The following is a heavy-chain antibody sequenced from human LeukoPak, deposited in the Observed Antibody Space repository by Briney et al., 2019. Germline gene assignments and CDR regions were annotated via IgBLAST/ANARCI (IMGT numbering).Heavy chain of an antibody. CDR3: ARVRVGELLWPKRGEYNWFDP. Sequence: GGSLRLSCAASGFTFSSYGMHWVRQAPGKGLEWVTFIRYDGTNEYYADSVRGRFTISRDNSKNTLYLQMNSLRPEDTAVYYCARVRVGELLWPKRGEYNWFDPWGQGTLVTVSS. V-gene: IGHV3-30*02. J-gene: IGHJ5*02. D-gene: IGHD3-10*01. CDR2: IRYDGTNE. CDR1: GFTFSSYG.